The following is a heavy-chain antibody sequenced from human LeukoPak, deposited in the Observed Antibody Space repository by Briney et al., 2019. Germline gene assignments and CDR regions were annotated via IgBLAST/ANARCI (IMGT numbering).Heavy chain of an antibody. CDR2: IIPIFGTA. Sequence: SVKVSCKASGGTFSSYAISWVRQAPGQGLEWMGGIIPIFGTANYAQKFQGRATITTDESTSTAYMELSSLRSEDTAVYYCTQRWLQSPIDYWGQGTLVTVSS. J-gene: IGHJ4*02. V-gene: IGHV1-69*05. CDR1: GGTFSSYA. CDR3: TQRWLQSPIDY. D-gene: IGHD5-24*01.